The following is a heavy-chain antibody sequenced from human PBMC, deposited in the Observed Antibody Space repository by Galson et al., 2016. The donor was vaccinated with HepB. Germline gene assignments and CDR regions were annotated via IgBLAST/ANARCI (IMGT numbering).Heavy chain of an antibody. J-gene: IGHJ5*01. Sequence: SGTYYWTWIRQHPGKGLEWIGYIYYSGSTNYNPSLKSRVTISVDTSKNQFSLKPTSVTAADTAIYYCARDPMARGYGDDWFDSWGQGTLVTVSS. CDR3: ARDPMARGYGDDWFDS. CDR1: SGTYY. V-gene: IGHV4-31*02. CDR2: IYYSGST. D-gene: IGHD3-10*01.